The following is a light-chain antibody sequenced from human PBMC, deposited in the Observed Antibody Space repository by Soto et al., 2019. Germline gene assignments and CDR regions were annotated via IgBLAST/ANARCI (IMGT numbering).Light chain of an antibody. CDR2: DAS. J-gene: IGKJ3*01. CDR3: QQRSNWPPDVT. Sequence: EIVLTQSPDTLSLSPGERATLSCRASQSVGSSLAWYQQKPGQAPRLLIYDASNRATGIPARFSGSGSGPVFTLTISSLEPEDFAVYYCQQRSNWPPDVTFGPGTNVDIK. V-gene: IGKV3-11*01. CDR1: QSVGSS.